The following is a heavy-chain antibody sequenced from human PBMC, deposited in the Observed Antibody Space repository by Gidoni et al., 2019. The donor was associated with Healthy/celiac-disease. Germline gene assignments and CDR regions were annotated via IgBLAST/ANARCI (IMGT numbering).Heavy chain of an antibody. CDR1: VFTFDDYA. D-gene: IGHD2-2*01. J-gene: IGHJ4*02. V-gene: IGHV3-9*01. Sequence: DVQLVESAGGLSQPGRSLRLSCAASVFTFDDYAMLWVRQAPGKGLEWVSGISWNSGSISYADSVKGRFTISRDNAKNSLYLQMNSLRAEDTALYYCAKDQDIVVVPAAIQEGGFDYWGQGTLVTVSS. CDR3: AKDQDIVVVPAAIQEGGFDY. CDR2: ISWNSGSI.